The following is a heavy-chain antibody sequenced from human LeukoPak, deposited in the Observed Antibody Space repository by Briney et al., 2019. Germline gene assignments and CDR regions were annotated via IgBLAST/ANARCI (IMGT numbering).Heavy chain of an antibody. J-gene: IGHJ4*02. CDR2: IYYSGST. V-gene: IGHV4-39*01. D-gene: IGHD1-1*01. CDR1: GGSISSSSYY. Sequence: SETLSLTCTVSGGSISSSSYYWGWIRQPPGKGLEWIGSIYYSGSTYYNPSLKSRVTMSVDTSKNQFSLKLSSVTAADTAVYYCAHISKTGTTYYFDYWGQGTLVTVSS. CDR3: AHISKTGTTYYFDY.